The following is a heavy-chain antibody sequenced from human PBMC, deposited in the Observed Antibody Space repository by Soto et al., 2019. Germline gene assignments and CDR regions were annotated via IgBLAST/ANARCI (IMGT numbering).Heavy chain of an antibody. J-gene: IGHJ5*02. D-gene: IGHD1-26*01. Sequence: EVQLVEAGGGLVQPGGSLRLSCAASGFTFSNYWMHWVRQAPGKGLVWVSRINSDGGSTSYGGSVKGRFTISRDNAKNTRYLQMNSLRAEDTAVYYCARVAIYSANYLNWFDPWGQGTLVTVSS. V-gene: IGHV3-74*01. CDR3: ARVAIYSANYLNWFDP. CDR1: GFTFSNYW. CDR2: INSDGGST.